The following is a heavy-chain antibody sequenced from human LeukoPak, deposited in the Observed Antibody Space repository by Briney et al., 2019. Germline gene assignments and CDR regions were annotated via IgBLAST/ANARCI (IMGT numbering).Heavy chain of an antibody. CDR3: ARRKNDYGGNSGWFDP. CDR1: GYSFTSYW. D-gene: IGHD4-23*01. J-gene: IGHJ5*02. V-gene: IGHV5-51*01. CDR2: IYPGDSDT. Sequence: GESLTISCKGSGYSFTSYWIGWVRQMPGKGLEWMGIIYPGDSDTRYSPSFQGQVTISADKSISTAYLQWSSLKASDTAMYYCARRKNDYGGNSGWFDPWGQGTLVTVSS.